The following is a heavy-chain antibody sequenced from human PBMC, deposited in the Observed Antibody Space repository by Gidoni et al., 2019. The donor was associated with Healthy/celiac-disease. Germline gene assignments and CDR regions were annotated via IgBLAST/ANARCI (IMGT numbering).Heavy chain of an antibody. CDR2: ISSSSSTI. J-gene: IGHJ4*02. Sequence: EVQLVESGGGLVQPGGSLRLPCAASGCTFSSYRMNWVRQAPGKGLEWVSYISSSSSTIYYADSVKGRFTISRDNAKNSLYLQMNSLRAEDTAVYYCARDSGITMVRGGGDYWGQGTLVTVSS. CDR1: GCTFSSYR. D-gene: IGHD3-10*01. CDR3: ARDSGITMVRGGGDY. V-gene: IGHV3-48*01.